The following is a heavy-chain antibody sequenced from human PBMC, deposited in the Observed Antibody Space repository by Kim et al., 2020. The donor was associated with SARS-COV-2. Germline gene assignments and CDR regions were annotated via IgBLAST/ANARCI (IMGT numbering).Heavy chain of an antibody. J-gene: IGHJ4*02. V-gene: IGHV1-69*13. D-gene: IGHD2-15*01. Sequence: SVKVSCKASGGTFSSYAISWVRQAPGQGLEWMGGIIPIFGTANYAQKFQGRVTITADESTSTAYMELSSLRSEDTAVYYCAREGCSGGSCYSRAVSFDYWGQGTLVTVSS. CDR2: IIPIFGTA. CDR1: GGTFSSYA. CDR3: AREGCSGGSCYSRAVSFDY.